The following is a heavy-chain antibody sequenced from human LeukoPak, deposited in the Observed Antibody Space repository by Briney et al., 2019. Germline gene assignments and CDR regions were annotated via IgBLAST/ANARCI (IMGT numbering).Heavy chain of an antibody. Sequence: SETLSLTCAVYGGSFSGYYWSWIRQPPGKGLEWIGEINHSGSTNYNPSLKSRVTIALDTYKTQCSLKLSSVTAADTAVYYCARRRRGGEIWFDPWGQGTLVTVSS. CDR1: GGSFSGYY. V-gene: IGHV4-34*01. CDR2: INHSGST. CDR3: ARRRRGGEIWFDP. D-gene: IGHD7-27*01. J-gene: IGHJ5*02.